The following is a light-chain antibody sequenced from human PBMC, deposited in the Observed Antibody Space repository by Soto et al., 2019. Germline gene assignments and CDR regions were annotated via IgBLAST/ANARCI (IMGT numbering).Light chain of an antibody. J-gene: IGKJ4*01. CDR1: QSISSW. Sequence: DIQMTQSPSTLSASVGDRVTITCRASQSISSWLAWYQQKPGKAPKLLIYKASSLEIGIPLRFSGSGSGTEFTLTISSLQPDDFATYYCQQYNSYALTFGGGTKVEIK. V-gene: IGKV1-5*03. CDR3: QQYNSYALT. CDR2: KAS.